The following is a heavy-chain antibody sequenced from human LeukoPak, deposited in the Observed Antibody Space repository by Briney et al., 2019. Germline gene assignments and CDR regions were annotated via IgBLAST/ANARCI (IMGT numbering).Heavy chain of an antibody. D-gene: IGHD3-22*01. CDR2: IYTSGST. J-gene: IGHJ4*02. V-gene: IGHV4-4*07. CDR1: GGSISSYY. CDR3: ARDERDYYDSSGYRPLDY. Sequence: PSETLSLTCTVSGGSISSYYWSWIRQPAGKGLEWIGRIYTSGSTNYNPSLKSRVTMSVDTSKNQFSLKLSSVTAADTAVYYCARDERDYYDSSGYRPLDYWGQGALVTVSS.